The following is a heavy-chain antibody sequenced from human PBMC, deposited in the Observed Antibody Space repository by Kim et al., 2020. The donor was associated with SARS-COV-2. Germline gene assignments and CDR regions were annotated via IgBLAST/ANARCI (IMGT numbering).Heavy chain of an antibody. V-gene: IGHV3-48*03. CDR2: IGGSDGVV. D-gene: IGHD6-19*01. J-gene: IGHJ4*02. CDR3: APLHFYSSAH. CDR1: GLNFYIQY. Sequence: GGSLRLSCTASGLNFYIQYMTWVRRAPGKGLEWVSFIGGSDGVVSYADSVRGRFAISRDNARNTVYLQMNNLRAEDTAIYYCAPLHFYSSAHWGQGTLVTVSS.